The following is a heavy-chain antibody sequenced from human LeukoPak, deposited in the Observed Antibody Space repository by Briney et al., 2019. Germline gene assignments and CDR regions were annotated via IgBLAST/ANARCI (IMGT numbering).Heavy chain of an antibody. CDR3: ARHSVVVPAAMYNWFDP. J-gene: IGHJ5*02. CDR1: GGSISSSSYY. D-gene: IGHD2-2*01. V-gene: IGHV4-39*01. Sequence: SSETLSLTCTVSGGSISSSSYYWGWIRQPPGKGLEWIGSIYYSGSTYYNPSLNSRVTISVDTSKNQFSLKLSSVTAADTAVYYCARHSVVVPAAMYNWFDPWGQGTLVTVSS. CDR2: IYYSGST.